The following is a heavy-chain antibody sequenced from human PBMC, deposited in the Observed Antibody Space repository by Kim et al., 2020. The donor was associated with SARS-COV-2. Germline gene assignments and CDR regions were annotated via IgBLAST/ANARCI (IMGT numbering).Heavy chain of an antibody. Sequence: SETLSLTCTVSGDSINSGDYYWSWIRQPPGKGLEWIGFIYFTGSAEYNPSLKSRLTISLDTSKNEFSLKLTSVTAADTAVYYCARVGLTYDYGSSGPDAGFDPWGQGTLVTVSS. CDR1: GDSINSGDYY. CDR2: IYFTGSA. CDR3: ARVGLTYDYGSSGPDAGFDP. D-gene: IGHD3-22*01. J-gene: IGHJ5*02. V-gene: IGHV4-30-4*01.